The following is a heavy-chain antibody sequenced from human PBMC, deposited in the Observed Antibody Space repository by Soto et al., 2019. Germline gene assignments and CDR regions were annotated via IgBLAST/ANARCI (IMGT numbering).Heavy chain of an antibody. J-gene: IGHJ4*02. V-gene: IGHV3-13*04. CDR3: ARGQEVGAHFFDS. CDR2: IGISGDT. Sequence: GASVKVSCEASGFTFSKFDMHWFRQPTGKGLEWVSTIGISGDTYYAVSVEGRFTISRDNAKNSLSLQMNSLRAGDTALYFCARGQEVGAHFFDSWGQGTQVTVSS. CDR1: GFTFSKFD. D-gene: IGHD2-15*01.